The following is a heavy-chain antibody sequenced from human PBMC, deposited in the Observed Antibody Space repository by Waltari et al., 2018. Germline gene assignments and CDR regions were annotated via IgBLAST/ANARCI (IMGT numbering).Heavy chain of an antibody. CDR3: VRLEDCTGPGGNCYSGDSFAMDV. CDR1: GGSFSGYY. CDR2: INHAGNT. J-gene: IGHJ6*02. Sequence: QVQLQQWGAGLLQPSETLSLTCAVYGGSFSGYYWGWIRTPPGKGLEWIGEINHAGNTNHNPSLRSRVTMLVDTSKSQFSLKVHSVTAADTAVYFCVRLEDCTGPGGNCYSGDSFAMDVWGQGTTVSVSS. D-gene: IGHD2-8*02. V-gene: IGHV4-34*02.